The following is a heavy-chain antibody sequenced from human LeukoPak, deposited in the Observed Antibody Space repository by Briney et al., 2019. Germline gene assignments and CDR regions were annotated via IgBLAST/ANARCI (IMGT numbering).Heavy chain of an antibody. Sequence: PGGSLRLSCAASGYTFHTYAMAWVRQTPGKGLEWISSISGDGGNTYYAHSVKGRFTISTDNCNNTLYLQMKGLTAADTAFYYCAKVRVVRTHIWFRPWDLGGQGTLVTVSS. CDR1: GYTFHTYA. CDR3: AKVRVVRTHIWFRPWDL. V-gene: IGHV3-23*01. J-gene: IGHJ1*01. D-gene: IGHD3-10*01. CDR2: ISGDGGNT.